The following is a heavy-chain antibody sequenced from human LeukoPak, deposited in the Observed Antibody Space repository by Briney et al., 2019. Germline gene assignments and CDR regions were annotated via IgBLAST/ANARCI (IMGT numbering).Heavy chain of an antibody. Sequence: ASETLSLTCAVYGGSFSGYYWSWIRNPPGKGLEWIGEINHSGSTNYNPSLKSRITISVDTSKNQFSLKLSSVTAADTAVYYCARQDSSGYDPFDYWGQGTLVTVSS. CDR1: GGSFSGYY. CDR3: ARQDSSGYDPFDY. D-gene: IGHD3-22*01. CDR2: INHSGST. J-gene: IGHJ4*02. V-gene: IGHV4-34*01.